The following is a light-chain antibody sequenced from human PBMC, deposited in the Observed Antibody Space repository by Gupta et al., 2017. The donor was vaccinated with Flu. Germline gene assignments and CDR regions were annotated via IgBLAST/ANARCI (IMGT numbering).Light chain of an antibody. CDR3: GRGDREARV. Sequence: QAVVSHAPSLTVPPGGTVTLTCGSSTGTVTSGHYPYWFQHKPDQAPRAVIYDTSYRQSWRLARLSGSLREDKAALTLSGAQAEDEDDYYCGRGDREARVFGGGTKLTVL. CDR1: TGTVTSGHY. CDR2: DTS. V-gene: IGLV7-46*01. J-gene: IGLJ3*02.